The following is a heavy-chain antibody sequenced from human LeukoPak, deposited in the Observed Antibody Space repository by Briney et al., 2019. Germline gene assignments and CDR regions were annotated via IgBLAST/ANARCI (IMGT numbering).Heavy chain of an antibody. CDR1: GGSFSGYY. J-gene: IGHJ4*02. Sequence: SETLSLTCAVYGGSFSGYYWSWIRQPPGKGLEWIGEINHSGSTNYNPSLKSRVTISVDTSKNQFSLKLSSVTVADTAVYYCASENSSGYGDYWGQGTLVTVSS. CDR3: ASENSSGYGDY. V-gene: IGHV4-34*01. CDR2: INHSGST. D-gene: IGHD3-22*01.